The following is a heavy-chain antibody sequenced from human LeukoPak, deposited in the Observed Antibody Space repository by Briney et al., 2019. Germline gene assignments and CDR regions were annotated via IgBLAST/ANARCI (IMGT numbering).Heavy chain of an antibody. V-gene: IGHV3-23*01. Sequence: GGSLRLSCAASGFTFSNYAMSWVRQAPGKGLEWVSAFSGRDSGTYYADSVKGRFTISRDNSRNTLYLQMNSLRAEDTAVYYCAKWGDYDILTGYYDSDYWGQRTQVTVSS. CDR2: FSGRDSGT. J-gene: IGHJ4*02. CDR1: GFTFSNYA. CDR3: AKWGDYDILTGYYDSDY. D-gene: IGHD3-9*01.